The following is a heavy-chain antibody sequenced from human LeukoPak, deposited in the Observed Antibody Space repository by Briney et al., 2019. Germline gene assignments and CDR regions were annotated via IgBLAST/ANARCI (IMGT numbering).Heavy chain of an antibody. V-gene: IGHV1-8*02. CDR3: ARVSLNSSSWYYGYTTAYYFDY. J-gene: IGHJ4*02. CDR1: GGTFSSYA. Sequence: GASVKVSCKASGGTFSSYAISWVRQAPGQGLEWMGWMNPNSGNTGYAQKFQGRVTMTRNTSISTAYMELSSLRSEDTAVFYCARVSLNSSSWYYGYTTAYYFDYWGQGTLVTVSS. D-gene: IGHD6-13*01. CDR2: MNPNSGNT.